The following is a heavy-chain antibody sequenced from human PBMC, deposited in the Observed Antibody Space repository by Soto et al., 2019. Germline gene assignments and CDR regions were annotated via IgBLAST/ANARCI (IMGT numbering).Heavy chain of an antibody. Sequence: GGSLRLSCAASGFTVSSNYMSWVRQAPGKGLEWVSVIYSGGSAYYADSVKGRFTISRDNSKNTLYLQMNSLRAEDTAVYYCARHGYSYGGDYFDYWGQGTLVIVSS. CDR3: ARHGYSYGGDYFDY. V-gene: IGHV3-66*04. CDR2: IYSGGSA. J-gene: IGHJ4*02. CDR1: GFTVSSNY. D-gene: IGHD5-18*01.